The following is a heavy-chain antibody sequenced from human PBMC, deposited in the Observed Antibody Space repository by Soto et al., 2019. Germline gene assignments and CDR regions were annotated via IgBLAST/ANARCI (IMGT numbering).Heavy chain of an antibody. Sequence: QLQLQESGPGLVKPSETLSLTCTVSGDSISNRSNYWAWIRQPPGKGLEWIGSIYYTGGTYYNPSLKSRVTLFLDTSKNQFSLNLNSVTAADTAVYYCAREGPPIRAHNPPEYFQHWGQGTPVTVSS. V-gene: IGHV4-39*02. CDR1: GDSISNRSNY. CDR2: IYYTGGT. J-gene: IGHJ1*01. CDR3: AREGPPIRAHNPPEYFQH.